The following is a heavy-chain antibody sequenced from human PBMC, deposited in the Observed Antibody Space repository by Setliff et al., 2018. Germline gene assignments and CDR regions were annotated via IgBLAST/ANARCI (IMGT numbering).Heavy chain of an antibody. J-gene: IGHJ6*03. CDR1: GFSFNDAW. CDR3: TAGTNYFGSGSTAHLFYMDV. CDR2: IRSKTAGGAT. V-gene: IGHV3-15*01. D-gene: IGHD3-10*01. Sequence: PGGSLRLSCAASGFSFNDAWMNWVRQAPGKGLEWVGHIRSKTAGGATSYAAPVQGRFTISRDDSTNTLYLHMNSLTTEDTGVYYCTAGTNYFGSGSTAHLFYMDVWGKGTTVTVSS.